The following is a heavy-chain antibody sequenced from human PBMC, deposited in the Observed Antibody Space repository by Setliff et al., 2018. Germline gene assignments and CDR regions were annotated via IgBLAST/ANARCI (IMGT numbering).Heavy chain of an antibody. CDR1: GGSISSHY. CDR2: IYTSGST. V-gene: IGHV4-4*08. CDR3: VRRVDVGWFDP. D-gene: IGHD1-26*01. J-gene: IGHJ5*02. Sequence: SETLSLTCTVSGGSISSHYWSWIRQPPGKGLEWIGSIYTSGSTYYNPSLQSRVSISVDTSKNQFSLRLSSVTVADTAVYYCVRRVDVGWFDPWGQGTLVTVSS.